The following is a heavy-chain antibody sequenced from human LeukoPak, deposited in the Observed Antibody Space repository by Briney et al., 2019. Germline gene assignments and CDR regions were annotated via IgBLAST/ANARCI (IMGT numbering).Heavy chain of an antibody. CDR2: ISGSGGST. CDR3: AKGPYDYVWGSYLDY. Sequence: QPGGSLRLSCAASGFTFSSYAMSWVRQAPGKGLEWVSAISGSGGSTYYADSVKGRFTISRDSSKNTLYLQMNSLRAEDTAAYYCAKGPYDYVWGSYLDYWGQGTLVTVSS. D-gene: IGHD3-16*01. CDR1: GFTFSSYA. V-gene: IGHV3-23*01. J-gene: IGHJ4*02.